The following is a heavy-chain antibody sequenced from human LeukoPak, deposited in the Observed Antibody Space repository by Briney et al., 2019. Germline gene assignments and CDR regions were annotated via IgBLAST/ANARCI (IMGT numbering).Heavy chain of an antibody. CDR1: GFTFSSYW. J-gene: IGHJ4*02. D-gene: IGHD4-17*01. Sequence: GGSLTLSCAASGFTFSSYWRSWVRQAPGKGLEWVANIKQDGSEKYYVYFVNGRFIISRDNANKSLYLPMDGLRDEDAAVYYCARGPPPGGDNGVYYWGQGTLVTVSS. V-gene: IGHV3-7*01. CDR2: IKQDGSEK. CDR3: ARGPPPGGDNGVYY.